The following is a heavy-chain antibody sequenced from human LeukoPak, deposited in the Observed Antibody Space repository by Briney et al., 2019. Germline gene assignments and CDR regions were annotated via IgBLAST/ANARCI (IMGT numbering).Heavy chain of an antibody. CDR2: IYPGDSDT. V-gene: IGHV5-51*01. D-gene: IGHD4-23*01. J-gene: IGHJ4*02. CDR3: ATFRVLYGGKRFGY. Sequence: GGSLEISLQGSGSLFTSYWIGWVRQLPGKGLEGMGIIYPGDSDTRYSPSFQGQVTISADKSISTASLQWSSLKASDPAMYYCATFRVLYGGKRFGYWGQGTLVTVSS. CDR1: GSLFTSYW.